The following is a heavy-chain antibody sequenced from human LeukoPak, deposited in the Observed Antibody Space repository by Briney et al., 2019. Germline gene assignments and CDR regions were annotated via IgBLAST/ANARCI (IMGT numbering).Heavy chain of an antibody. CDR2: FSGSGGST. D-gene: IGHD6-6*01. Sequence: GGSLRHSCAASGFTFNNYAMSWVRQAPGKGLEWVSTFSGSGGSTYYADSVKGRFTISRDNSKNTLYLQMNSLGAEDTAVYYCAKDQYTSSSGRVNFDYWGQGTLVTVSS. CDR3: AKDQYTSSSGRVNFDY. J-gene: IGHJ4*02. CDR1: GFTFNNYA. V-gene: IGHV3-23*01.